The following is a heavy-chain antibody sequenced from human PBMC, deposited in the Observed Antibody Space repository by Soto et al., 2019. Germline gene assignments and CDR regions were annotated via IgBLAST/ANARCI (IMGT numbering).Heavy chain of an antibody. CDR3: AADESTAMVNRALTY. J-gene: IGHJ4*02. CDR2: IVVGSGNT. D-gene: IGHD5-18*01. V-gene: IGHV1-58*01. Sequence: ASVKVSCKASGFTFTSSAVQWVRQARGQRLEWIGWIVVGSGNTNYAQKFQERVTITRDMSTSTAYMELSSLRSEDTAVYYCAADESTAMVNRALTYWGQGTLVIVSS. CDR1: GFTFTSSA.